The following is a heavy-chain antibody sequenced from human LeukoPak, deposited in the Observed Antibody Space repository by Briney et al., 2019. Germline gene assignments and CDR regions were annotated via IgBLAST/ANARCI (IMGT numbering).Heavy chain of an antibody. CDR2: IIPIFGTA. CDR1: GGTFSSYA. D-gene: IGHD3-22*01. Sequence: ASVKVSCKASGGTFSSYAISWVRQAPGQGLEWMGGIIPIFGTANYAQKFQGRVTMTRDMSTSTVYMELSSLRSEDTAVYYCATDSSGYYPYWGQGTLVTVSS. CDR3: ATDSSGYYPY. V-gene: IGHV1-69*05. J-gene: IGHJ4*02.